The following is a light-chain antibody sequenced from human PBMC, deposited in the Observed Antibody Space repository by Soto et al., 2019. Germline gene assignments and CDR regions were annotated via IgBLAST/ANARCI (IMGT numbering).Light chain of an antibody. CDR1: QSISNW. V-gene: IGKV1-5*01. Sequence: DIQITQSPSTLSASIGDRVTITCRASQSISNWLAWLQQKPGKAPKVLIFDASNLGSGVPSRFSGSGSGTDFSLTISSLQPEDVATYYCQYLNSFPLTFGGGTKVDI. CDR2: DAS. J-gene: IGKJ4*01. CDR3: QYLNSFPLT.